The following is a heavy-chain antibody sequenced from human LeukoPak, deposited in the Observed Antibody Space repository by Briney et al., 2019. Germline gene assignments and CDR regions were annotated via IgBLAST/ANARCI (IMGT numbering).Heavy chain of an antibody. CDR1: GYIFSNFG. CDR3: ARDVPGTAAALLDY. V-gene: IGHV1-18*01. CDR2: ISAYNGNT. Sequence: ASVKVSCKTSGYIFSNFGLTWVRRAPGQGLEWMGWISAYNGNTDYAQKFQGRITTTTDTFTSTAYMELRNLRSDDTAVYYCARDVPGTAAALLDYWGQGTLVTVSS. D-gene: IGHD6-13*01. J-gene: IGHJ4*02.